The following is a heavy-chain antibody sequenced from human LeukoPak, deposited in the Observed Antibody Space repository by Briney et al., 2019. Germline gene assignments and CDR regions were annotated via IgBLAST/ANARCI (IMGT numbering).Heavy chain of an antibody. D-gene: IGHD3-10*01. Sequence: GGSLRLSCSASRFTFGNYAMAWVRWAPGKGLERVSGIRGNGDGTQYADSVKGRFTISRDNSKDTLLLQMDSLRVEDTAIYYCAKGFVGTLADAFDIWGRGTMVTVSS. CDR3: AKGFVGTLADAFDI. CDR2: IRGNGDGT. V-gene: IGHV3-23*01. CDR1: RFTFGNYA. J-gene: IGHJ3*02.